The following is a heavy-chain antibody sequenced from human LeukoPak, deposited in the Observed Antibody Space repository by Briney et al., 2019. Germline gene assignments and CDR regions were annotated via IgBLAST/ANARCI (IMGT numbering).Heavy chain of an antibody. CDR1: GFTFSDYY. CDR3: ARDSNVDGAFDI. CDR2: ISSSSRYT. J-gene: IGHJ3*02. V-gene: IGHV3-11*06. Sequence: GGSLRLSCAASGFTFSDYYMTWIRQAPGKGLEWVSHISSSSRYTNSADSVKGRFTISRDNAKNSLYLQMNSPRAEDTAVYYCARDSNVDGAFDIWGQGTMVTVSS. D-gene: IGHD5-24*01.